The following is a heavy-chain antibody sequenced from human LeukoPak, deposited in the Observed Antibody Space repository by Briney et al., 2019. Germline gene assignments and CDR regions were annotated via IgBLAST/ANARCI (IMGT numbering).Heavy chain of an antibody. Sequence: GASVKVSCKASGYTFTGYYMHWVRQAPGKGLEWMGGVDPKVGETVYAQKFQGRVSMTEDTYTDTAYMEVNNLRSEDTAIYYCATWNYIVGAFDGFWGQGTLVTVSS. CDR2: VDPKVGET. V-gene: IGHV1-24*01. CDR3: ATWNYIVGAFDGF. CDR1: GYTFTGYY. D-gene: IGHD1-26*01. J-gene: IGHJ4*02.